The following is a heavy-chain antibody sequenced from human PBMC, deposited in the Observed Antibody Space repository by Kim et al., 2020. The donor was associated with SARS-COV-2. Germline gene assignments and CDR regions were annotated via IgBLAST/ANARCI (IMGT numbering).Heavy chain of an antibody. CDR1: GFTFSSYS. D-gene: IGHD6-13*01. CDR3: ASHPGSSWFWY. CDR2: IGSSSSII. Sequence: GGSLRLSCAASGFTFSSYSMNWVRQAPGKGLEWVSYIGSSSSIIYYADSVKGRFTISRDNAKNSLYLQMNRLRDEDTAVYYCASHPGSSWFWYWGQGSLVTVSS. V-gene: IGHV3-48*02. J-gene: IGHJ4*02.